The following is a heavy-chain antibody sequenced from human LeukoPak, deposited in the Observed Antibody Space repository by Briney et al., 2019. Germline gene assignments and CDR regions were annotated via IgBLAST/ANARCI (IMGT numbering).Heavy chain of an antibody. CDR3: ARAGGAAADTPYFDS. J-gene: IGHJ4*02. Sequence: GGSLRLSCAASGFTFSSYAMHWARQAPGKGLEWVAVISYDGSNKYYADSVKGRFTISRDNSKNTLFLQMNSLRAEDTAVYYCARAGGAAADTPYFDSWGQETLVTVSS. CDR2: ISYDGSNK. D-gene: IGHD6-13*01. V-gene: IGHV3-30*04. CDR1: GFTFSSYA.